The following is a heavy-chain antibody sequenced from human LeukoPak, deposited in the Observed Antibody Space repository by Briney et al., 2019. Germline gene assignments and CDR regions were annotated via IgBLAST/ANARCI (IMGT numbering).Heavy chain of an antibody. J-gene: IGHJ4*02. CDR2: ISHDGRTK. CDR1: GFNFDNFA. CDR3: ARPSPPGDGYNPPDH. V-gene: IGHV3-30*04. Sequence: GGSLRLSCVVSGFNFDNFAMHWVRQPLGKGLEWVAVISHDGRTKYYADSMKGRITISRDNSKNTLLLQMNNLRSEDTAVYFCARPSPPGDGYNPPDHWGQGTLVTVSS. D-gene: IGHD5-24*01.